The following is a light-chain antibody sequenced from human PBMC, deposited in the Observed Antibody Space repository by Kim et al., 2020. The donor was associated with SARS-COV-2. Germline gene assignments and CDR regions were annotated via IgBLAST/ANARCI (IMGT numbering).Light chain of an antibody. CDR1: TGAVTSGYY. CDR2: STS. CDR3: LLYYGGARV. J-gene: IGLJ3*02. Sequence: PVGTVTLTCASSTGAVTSGYYPNWFQQKPGQAPRALIYSTSNKYFWTPARFSGSLLGGKAALTLSGVQPEDEAEYYCLLYYGGARVFGGGTQLTVL. V-gene: IGLV7-43*01.